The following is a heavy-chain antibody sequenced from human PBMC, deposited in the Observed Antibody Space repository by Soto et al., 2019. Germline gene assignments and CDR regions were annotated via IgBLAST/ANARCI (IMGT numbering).Heavy chain of an antibody. CDR2: ISYDGSNK. CDR1: GFTFSSYA. V-gene: IGHV3-30-3*01. D-gene: IGHD1-26*01. CDR3: ARVGWEHPGFDY. Sequence: QVQLVESGGGVVQPGRSLRLSCAASGFTFSSYAMHWVRQAPGKGLEWVAVISYDGSNKYYADSVKGRFTISRDNSKNTLYRQMNSLRAEDTAVYYCARVGWEHPGFDYWGQGTLVTVSS. J-gene: IGHJ4*02.